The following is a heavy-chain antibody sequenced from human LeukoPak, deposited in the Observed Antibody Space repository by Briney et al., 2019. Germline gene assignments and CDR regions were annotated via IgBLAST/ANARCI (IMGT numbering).Heavy chain of an antibody. V-gene: IGHV1-46*01. D-gene: IGHD3-3*01. Sequence: ASVKVSCKASGYTFTGYYMHWVRQAPGQGLEWMGIINPSGGSTSYAQKFQGRVTMTRDMSTSTVYMELSSLRSEDTAVYYCASSSRGHDFWSGYYTLDAFDIWGQGTMVTVSS. J-gene: IGHJ3*02. CDR3: ASSSRGHDFWSGYYTLDAFDI. CDR2: INPSGGST. CDR1: GYTFTGYY.